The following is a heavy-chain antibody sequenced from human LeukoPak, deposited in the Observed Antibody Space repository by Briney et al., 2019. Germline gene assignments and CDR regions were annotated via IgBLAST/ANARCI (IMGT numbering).Heavy chain of an antibody. J-gene: IGHJ4*02. CDR1: GFTFSSYS. Sequence: KPGGSLRLSCAASGFTFSSYSMNWVRQAPGKGLEWVSSISSSSSYIYYADSVKGRFTISRDNAKNSLYLQMNSLRAEDTAVYYCARVGGAWRLPFDYWGQGTLVTVSS. V-gene: IGHV3-21*01. CDR3: ARVGGAWRLPFDY. D-gene: IGHD3-16*01. CDR2: ISSSSSYI.